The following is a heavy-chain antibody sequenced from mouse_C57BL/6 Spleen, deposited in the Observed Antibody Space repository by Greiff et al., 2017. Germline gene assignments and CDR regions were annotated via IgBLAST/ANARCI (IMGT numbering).Heavy chain of an antibody. J-gene: IGHJ4*01. D-gene: IGHD2-5*01. CDR3: TRDSNYDYAMDY. Sequence: QVQLQQSGAELVRPGASVTLSCKASGYTFTDYEMHWVKQTPVHGLEWIGAIDPETGGTAYNQKFKGKAILTADTSSSTAYMELRSLTSEDSAVDYCTRDSNYDYAMDYWGQGTSVTVSS. V-gene: IGHV1-15*01. CDR2: IDPETGGT. CDR1: GYTFTDYE.